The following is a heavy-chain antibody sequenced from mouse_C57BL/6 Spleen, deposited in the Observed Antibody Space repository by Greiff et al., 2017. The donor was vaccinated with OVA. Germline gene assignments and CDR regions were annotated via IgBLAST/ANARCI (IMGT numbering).Heavy chain of an antibody. CDR2: INPNNGGT. V-gene: IGHV1-18*01. CDR3: ARSLNWPLAY. Sequence: VQLKESGPELVKPGASVKIPCKASGYTFTDYNMDWVKQSHGKSLEWIGDINPNNGGTIYNQKFKGKATLTVDKSSSTAYMELRSLTSEDTAVYYCARSLNWPLAYWGQGTLVTVSA. D-gene: IGHD4-1*01. J-gene: IGHJ3*01. CDR1: GYTFTDYN.